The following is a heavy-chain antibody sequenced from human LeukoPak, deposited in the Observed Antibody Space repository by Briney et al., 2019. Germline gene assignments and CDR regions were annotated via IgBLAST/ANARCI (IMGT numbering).Heavy chain of an antibody. V-gene: IGHV1-2*02. J-gene: IGHJ4*02. D-gene: IGHD6-25*01. Sequence: ASVKVSCKASGYTFTGYFIHWVRQAPGQGLEWMGRINSNSGVTTYALSFQGRVTMTRDTSINTAYMELSSLRSGDTAVYYCARDLATSANWELDYWGQGTLITVSS. CDR3: ARDLATSANWELDY. CDR2: INSNSGVT. CDR1: GYTFTGYF.